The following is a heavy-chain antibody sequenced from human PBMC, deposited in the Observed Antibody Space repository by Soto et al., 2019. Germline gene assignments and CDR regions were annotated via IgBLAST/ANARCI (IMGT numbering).Heavy chain of an antibody. V-gene: IGHV3-23*01. CDR1: GFTFSSYA. Sequence: HPGGSLRLSCAASGFTFSSYAMSWVRQAPGKGLEWVSAISGSGGSTYYADSVKGRFTISRDNSKNTLYLQMNSLRAEDTAVYYCAKDKTRITMIGEFDYWGQATLVTVSS. CDR3: AKDKTRITMIGEFDY. J-gene: IGHJ4*02. D-gene: IGHD3-22*01. CDR2: ISGSGGST.